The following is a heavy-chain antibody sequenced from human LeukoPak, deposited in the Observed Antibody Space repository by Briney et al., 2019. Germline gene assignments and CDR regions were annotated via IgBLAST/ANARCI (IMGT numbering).Heavy chain of an antibody. V-gene: IGHV1-18*01. CDR3: ARGGPFPSSSSSREYYLDY. Sequence: ASVKVSCKASGYAFINYGISWVRQAPGQGLEWMGWRSIYNGNTDYKLQGSVTMTTDTSTNTAYMEVRRLRSDDTAVYYCARGGPFPSSSSSREYYLDYWGQGTLVTVSS. D-gene: IGHD6-6*01. J-gene: IGHJ4*02. CDR2: RSIYNGNT. CDR1: GYAFINYG.